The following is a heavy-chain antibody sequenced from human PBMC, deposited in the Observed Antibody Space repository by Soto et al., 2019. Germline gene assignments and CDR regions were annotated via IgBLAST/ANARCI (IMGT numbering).Heavy chain of an antibody. Sequence: SETLSLTCTVSGCSITSSSYYWGWIRQPPGKGLEWIGSIYYSGSTYYNPSLKSRVTISVDTSKNQFSLKLSSVTAADTAVYYFATQEVGGTYVYTFDPWGQGTLVTVS. CDR2: IYYSGST. D-gene: IGHD1-26*01. J-gene: IGHJ5*02. CDR3: ATQEVGGTYVYTFDP. V-gene: IGHV4-39*01. CDR1: GCSITSSSYY.